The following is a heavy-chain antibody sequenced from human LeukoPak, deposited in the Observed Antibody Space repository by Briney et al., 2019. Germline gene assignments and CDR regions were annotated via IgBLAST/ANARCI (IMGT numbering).Heavy chain of an antibody. Sequence: GASVKVSCKASGYTFTGYYRHWVRQAPGQGLEWMGWINPNSGGTNYAQKFQGRVTMTRDTSISTAYMELSRLRSDDTAVYYCARGPYYYDSSGYYYFTHQYNWFDPWGQGTLVTVSS. J-gene: IGHJ5*02. CDR3: ARGPYYYDSSGYYYFTHQYNWFDP. CDR1: GYTFTGYY. D-gene: IGHD3-22*01. V-gene: IGHV1-2*02. CDR2: INPNSGGT.